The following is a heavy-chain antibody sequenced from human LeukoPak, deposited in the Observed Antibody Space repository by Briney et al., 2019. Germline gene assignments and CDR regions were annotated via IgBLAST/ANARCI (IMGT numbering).Heavy chain of an antibody. Sequence: GGSLRLSCAASGFTFSDYYMSWIRQAPGKGLEWVSYISSSGSTIYYADSVKGRFTISRDNAKNSLYLQMNSLRAEDTAVYYCAREVGATISCYYGMDVWGQGTTVTVSS. V-gene: IGHV3-11*01. CDR3: AREVGATISCYYGMDV. J-gene: IGHJ6*02. CDR1: GFTFSDYY. CDR2: ISSSGSTI. D-gene: IGHD1-26*01.